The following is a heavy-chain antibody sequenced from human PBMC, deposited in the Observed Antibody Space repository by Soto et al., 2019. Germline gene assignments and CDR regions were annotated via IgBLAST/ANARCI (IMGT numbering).Heavy chain of an antibody. Sequence: QVQLKESGPGLVKPADTLSLKCTVSGGSITPYYWSWIRQTPGGGLEWIGYASYNGNTNYNPSLKSRVSISADTSKNEFSLKLTSLTAADAAIYFCARQLYTVVTAFDVWGQGTMVAVSS. CDR2: ASYNGNT. V-gene: IGHV4-59*07. J-gene: IGHJ3*01. D-gene: IGHD2-15*01. CDR1: GGSITPYY. CDR3: ARQLYTVVTAFDV.